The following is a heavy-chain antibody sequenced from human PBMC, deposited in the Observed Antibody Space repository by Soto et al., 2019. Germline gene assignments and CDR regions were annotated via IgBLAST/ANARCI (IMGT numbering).Heavy chain of an antibody. CDR1: GYSFISHW. Sequence: GESLKISCKGSGYSFISHWIAWVRQTPGKGLEWMGIINPGDSDIRYSPSFQGQVTISADKSISTAYLQWSSLKASDTATYYCTRPQSSGWYDYWGQGTLVTVSS. D-gene: IGHD6-19*01. CDR3: TRPQSSGWYDY. J-gene: IGHJ4*02. V-gene: IGHV5-51*01. CDR2: INPGDSDI.